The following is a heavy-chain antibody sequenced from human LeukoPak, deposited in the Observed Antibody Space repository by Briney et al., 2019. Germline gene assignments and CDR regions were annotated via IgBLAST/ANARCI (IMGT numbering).Heavy chain of an antibody. CDR3: ARVRKGPAGYYYYMDV. CDR1: GFTVSSNY. Sequence: PGGSLRLSCAASGFTVSSNYMSWVRQAPGKGLEWVSVIYSGGSTYYADSVKGRFTISRDNSKNTLYLQMNSLRAEDTAVYYCARVRKGPAGYYYYMDVWGKGTTVTISS. J-gene: IGHJ6*03. CDR2: IYSGGST. V-gene: IGHV3-53*01. D-gene: IGHD2-2*01.